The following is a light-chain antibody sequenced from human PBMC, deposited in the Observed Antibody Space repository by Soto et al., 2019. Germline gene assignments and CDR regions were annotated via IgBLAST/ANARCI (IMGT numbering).Light chain of an antibody. V-gene: IGKV4-1*01. CDR3: QQYVSTPLR. J-gene: IGKJ4*01. CDR1: QSVLYSSNKKDY. CDR2: GAA. Sequence: DMVMTQSADSLAVYLGERATIDGKYSQSVLYSSNKKDYLARYQQEPGHPPKLLIYGAATREAGVPDRFSGSGSGTDFTLTISSLQSADAGVSYCQQYVSTPLRVAGGTNVDSK.